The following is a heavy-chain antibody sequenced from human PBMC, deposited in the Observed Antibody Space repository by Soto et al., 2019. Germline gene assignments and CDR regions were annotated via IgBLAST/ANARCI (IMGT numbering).Heavy chain of an antibody. V-gene: IGHV4-34*01. Sequence: QVQLQQWGAGLLKPSETLSLTCAVYSGSFSGYYWSWIRQPPGKGLEWIGEINHSGSTNYNPSLKRRVTISVDTSKNQFSLKLSSVTAADTAVYYCARSLAAAGPDDAFDIWGQGTMVTVSS. CDR3: ARSLAAAGPDDAFDI. D-gene: IGHD6-13*01. CDR2: INHSGST. J-gene: IGHJ3*02. CDR1: SGSFSGYY.